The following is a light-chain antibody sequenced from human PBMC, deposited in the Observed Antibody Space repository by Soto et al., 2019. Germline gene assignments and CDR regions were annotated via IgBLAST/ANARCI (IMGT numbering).Light chain of an antibody. J-gene: IGKJ4*01. CDR1: QGISSS. Sequence: AIQLTQSPSSLSASVGDRVTITCRASQGISSSLAWYQQKPGKAPKLLIYAASSVESGVPSRFSGSGSGTDFTLTIRSLQPKEFAAYYCQQFNNYPPLTFGGGTKVEIK. CDR3: QQFNNYPPLT. V-gene: IGKV1D-13*01. CDR2: AAS.